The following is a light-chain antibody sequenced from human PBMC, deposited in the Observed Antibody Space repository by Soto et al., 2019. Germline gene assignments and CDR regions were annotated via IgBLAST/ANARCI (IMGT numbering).Light chain of an antibody. CDR2: DVN. V-gene: IGLV2-14*01. J-gene: IGLJ1*01. CDR3: SSYTYSSTLYV. Sequence: QSALTQPASVSGSPGQSITISCTGTSSDVGGYSYVSWYQQHPGKAPQLMIYDVNNRPSGVSNRFSGSKSGNTASLTISGLQAEDEADYYCSSYTYSSTLYVFGTGTKVTVL. CDR1: SSDVGGYSY.